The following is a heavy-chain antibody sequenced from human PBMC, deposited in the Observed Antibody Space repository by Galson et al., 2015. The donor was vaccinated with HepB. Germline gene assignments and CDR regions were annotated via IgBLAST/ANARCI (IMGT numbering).Heavy chain of an antibody. J-gene: IGHJ4*02. V-gene: IGHV3-30*18. D-gene: IGHD3-9*01. CDR3: AKARVRPTLYDILTGSPADY. CDR1: GFTFSSYG. CDR2: ISYDGSNK. Sequence: SLRLSCAASGFTFSSYGMHWVRQAPGKGLEWVAVISYDGSNKYYADSVKGRFTISRDNSKNTLYLQMNSLRAEDTVVYYCAKARVRPTLYDILTGSPADYWGQGTLVTVSS.